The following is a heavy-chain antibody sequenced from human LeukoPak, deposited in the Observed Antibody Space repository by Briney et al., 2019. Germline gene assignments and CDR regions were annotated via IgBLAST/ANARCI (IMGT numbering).Heavy chain of an antibody. Sequence: GESLKISSKGSGYSFTSYWIGWVRQMPGKGLEWMGIIYPDDSDTRYSPSFQGQVTISADKSISTAYLQWSSLKASDTAMYYCARRYYGSGSYYNWFDPWGQGTLVTVSS. J-gene: IGHJ5*02. V-gene: IGHV5-51*01. CDR1: GYSFTSYW. D-gene: IGHD3-10*01. CDR3: ARRYYGSGSYYNWFDP. CDR2: IYPDDSDT.